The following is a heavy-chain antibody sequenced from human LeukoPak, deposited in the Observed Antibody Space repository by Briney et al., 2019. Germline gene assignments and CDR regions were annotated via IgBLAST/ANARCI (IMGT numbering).Heavy chain of an antibody. CDR2: IYYSGST. CDR1: GGPISSGGYY. CDR3: ARESRPRAYFDY. J-gene: IGHJ4*02. V-gene: IGHV4-31*03. Sequence: SETLSLTCTVSGGPISSGGYYWSWIRQHPGKGLQWIGYIYYSGSTYYNPSLKSRITISVDTSKNQFSLKLSSVTAADTAVYYCARESRPRAYFDYWGQGTLVTVSS.